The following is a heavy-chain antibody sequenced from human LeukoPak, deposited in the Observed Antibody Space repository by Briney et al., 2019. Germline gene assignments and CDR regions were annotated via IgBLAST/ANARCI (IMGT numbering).Heavy chain of an antibody. D-gene: IGHD1-26*01. Sequence: GGSLRLTCAASGFIFSSHWMSWVRQAPGKGLEWVANINLDGNDKNYVDSVKGRFTISRDDAKNSLYLQMNSLRAEDTAMYYCVRSGSYFSKWGQGTLVTVSS. V-gene: IGHV3-7*01. CDR2: INLDGNDK. CDR3: VRSGSYFSK. J-gene: IGHJ4*02. CDR1: GFIFSSHW.